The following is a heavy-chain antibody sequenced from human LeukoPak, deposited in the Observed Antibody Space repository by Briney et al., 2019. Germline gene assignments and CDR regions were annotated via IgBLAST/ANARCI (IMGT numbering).Heavy chain of an antibody. CDR3: VKRSGYNYGYFDS. CDR2: ITDSGDYT. CDR1: GFTFSSYS. D-gene: IGHD5-18*01. J-gene: IGHJ4*02. Sequence: GGSLRLSCAASGFTFSSYSMSWVRQAPGEGLEWVSAITDSGDYTNYADSVEGRFTISRDNSKNTLYLQMNSLRAEDTAIYYCVKRSGYNYGYFDSWGQGTLVTVSS. V-gene: IGHV3-23*01.